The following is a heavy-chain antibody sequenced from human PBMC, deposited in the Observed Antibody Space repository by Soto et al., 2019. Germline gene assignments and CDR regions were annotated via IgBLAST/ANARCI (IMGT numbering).Heavy chain of an antibody. Sequence: EVYLVESGGGLIQPGGSLRLSCAASGFTFSNHWMHWVRQAPGKGLVWVSRINTDGSAINYADYVKGRFTVSRDNAKNTLYLQMNSLRAEDTAVYYCASSLLWLLDLNYWGQGTLVTVSS. V-gene: IGHV3-74*01. D-gene: IGHD5-12*01. CDR1: GFTFSNHW. CDR3: ASSLLWLLDLNY. J-gene: IGHJ4*02. CDR2: INTDGSAI.